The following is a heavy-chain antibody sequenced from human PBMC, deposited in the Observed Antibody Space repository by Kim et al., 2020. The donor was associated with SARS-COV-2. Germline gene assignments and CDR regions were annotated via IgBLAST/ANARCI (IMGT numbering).Heavy chain of an antibody. CDR3: AKDGTRYTYYYDSSGPGDY. CDR2: ISYDGSNK. D-gene: IGHD3-22*01. V-gene: IGHV3-30*18. Sequence: GGSLRLSCAASGFTFSSYGMHRVRQAPGKGLEWVAVISYDGSNKYYADSVKGRFTISRDNSKNTLYLQMNSLRAEDTAVYYCAKDGTRYTYYYDSSGPGDYWGQGTLVTVSS. CDR1: GFTFSSYG. J-gene: IGHJ4*02.